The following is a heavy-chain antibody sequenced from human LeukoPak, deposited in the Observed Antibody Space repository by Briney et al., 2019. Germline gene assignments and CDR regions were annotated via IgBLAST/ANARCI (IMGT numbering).Heavy chain of an antibody. CDR1: GGSISSADYY. J-gene: IGHJ6*04. CDR3: ARGVWGMDV. CDR2: IYYSGST. D-gene: IGHD7-27*01. V-gene: IGHV4-61*08. Sequence: PSQTLSLTCTVSGGSISSADYYWSWIRQPPGKGLEWIGYIYYSGSTNYNPSLKSRVTISVDTSKNQFSLKLSSVTAADTAVYYCARGVWGMDVWGKGTTVTVSS.